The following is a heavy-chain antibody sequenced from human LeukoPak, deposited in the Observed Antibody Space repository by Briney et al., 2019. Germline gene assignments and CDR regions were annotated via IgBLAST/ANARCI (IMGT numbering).Heavy chain of an antibody. J-gene: IGHJ4*02. Sequence: TGGSLRLSCAASGFTFSSYWMSWVRQAPGKGLEWVANIKQDGSEKYYVDSVKGRFTISRDNTKNSLYLQMNSLRAEDTAVYYCSRDPTYYLRYGYFDYWGQGALVTVSS. V-gene: IGHV3-7*01. CDR3: SRDPTYYLRYGYFDY. CDR2: IKQDGSEK. CDR1: GFTFSSYW. D-gene: IGHD1-26*01.